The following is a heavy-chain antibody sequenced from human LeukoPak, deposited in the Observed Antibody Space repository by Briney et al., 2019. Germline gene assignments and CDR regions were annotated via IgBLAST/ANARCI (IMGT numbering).Heavy chain of an antibody. V-gene: IGHV4-59*08. J-gene: IGHJ5*02. CDR2: INYSGRA. CDR3: ARRRGSGPYKDWFDP. Sequence: SETPSLTCTVSGDSISTYYWSWIRQPPGKGLGWIGYINYSGRANYNPSLKSRVIMSVDTSTNQFSLKLSSVTAADTAVYYCARRRGSGPYKDWFDPWGRGTLVTVSS. CDR1: GDSISTYY. D-gene: IGHD6-19*01.